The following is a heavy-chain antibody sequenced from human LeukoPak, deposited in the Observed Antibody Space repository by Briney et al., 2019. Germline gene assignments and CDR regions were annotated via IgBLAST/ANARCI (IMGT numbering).Heavy chain of an antibody. CDR2: INHSGST. CDR1: GGSFSGYY. J-gene: IGHJ6*02. CDR3: ARRRTQWLVLDYYYGMDV. V-gene: IGHV4-34*01. D-gene: IGHD6-19*01. Sequence: SETLSLTCAVYGGSFSGYYWSWIRQPPGKGLEWIGEINHSGSTNYNPSLKSRVTISVDTSKNQFSLKLSSVTAADTAVYYCARRRTQWLVLDYYYGMDVRGQGTTVTVSS.